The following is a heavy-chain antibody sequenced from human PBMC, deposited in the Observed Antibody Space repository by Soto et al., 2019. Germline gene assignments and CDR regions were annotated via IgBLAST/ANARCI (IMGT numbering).Heavy chain of an antibody. V-gene: IGHV3-13*01. Sequence: PWGSLRLSCAASGLPFSSYDMPWVRQATGKGLEWVSAIGTAGDTYYPGSVKGRFTISRENAKNSLYLQMNSLRAEDTAVYYCARGFGELFVDYWGQGTLVTVSS. CDR3: ARGFGELFVDY. CDR2: IGTAGDT. D-gene: IGHD3-10*01. CDR1: GLPFSSYD. J-gene: IGHJ4*02.